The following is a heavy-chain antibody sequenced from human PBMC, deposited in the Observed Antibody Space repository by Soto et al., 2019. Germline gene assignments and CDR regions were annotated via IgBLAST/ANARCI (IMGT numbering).Heavy chain of an antibody. CDR2: ITGGCVRT. CDR3: AKDVGASLPYYFDY. CDR1: VFTFSSYA. V-gene: IGHV3-23*01. D-gene: IGHD1-26*01. Sequence: LTLSCAASVFTFSSYAMSWVRQAPGKGLEWVSAITGGCVRTYYADSVKGRFTISRDNSKNTLYLQVNSLRADDTAVYYCAKDVGASLPYYFDYWGQGTLVTVSS. J-gene: IGHJ4*02.